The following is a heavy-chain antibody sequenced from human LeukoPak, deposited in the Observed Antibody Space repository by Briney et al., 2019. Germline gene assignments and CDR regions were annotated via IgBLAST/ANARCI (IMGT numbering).Heavy chain of an antibody. CDR2: INHSGST. Sequence: SETLSLTCAVYGGSFSGYYWSWIRQPPGKGLEWIGEINHSGSTNFNPSLKSRVTISVDTSKNQFSLKVTSVTAADTAVYYCARPSAGSWYYFNFWGQGALVADSS. CDR1: GGSFSGYY. V-gene: IGHV4-34*01. D-gene: IGHD6-13*01. J-gene: IGHJ4*02. CDR3: ARPSAGSWYYFNF.